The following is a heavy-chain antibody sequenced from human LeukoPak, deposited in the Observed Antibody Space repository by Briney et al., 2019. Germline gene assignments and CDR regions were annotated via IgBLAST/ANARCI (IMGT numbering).Heavy chain of an antibody. CDR2: IIPIFGTA. Sequence: SVKVSCKASGGTFSSYAISWVRQAPGQGLEWMGGIIPIFGTANYAQKFQGRVTITTDESTSTAYMELRSLRSDDTAVYYCARDRGYCSSTSCRYYMDVWGKGTTVTVSS. V-gene: IGHV1-69*05. D-gene: IGHD2-2*01. J-gene: IGHJ6*03. CDR3: ARDRGYCSSTSCRYYMDV. CDR1: GGTFSSYA.